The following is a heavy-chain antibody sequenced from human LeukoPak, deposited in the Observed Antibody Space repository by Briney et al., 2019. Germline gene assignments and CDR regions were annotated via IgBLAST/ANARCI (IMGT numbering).Heavy chain of an antibody. CDR1: GGSISSSSYY. J-gene: IGHJ4*02. V-gene: IGHV4-61*05. CDR2: IYYSGST. D-gene: IGHD3-3*01. Sequence: SETLSLTCTVSGGSISSSSYYWGWIRQPPGKGLEWIGYIYYSGSTNYNPSLKSRVTISVDTSKNQFSLKLSSVTAADTAVYYCAREVFTGVVIKEDYFDYWGQGTLVTVSS. CDR3: AREVFTGVVIKEDYFDY.